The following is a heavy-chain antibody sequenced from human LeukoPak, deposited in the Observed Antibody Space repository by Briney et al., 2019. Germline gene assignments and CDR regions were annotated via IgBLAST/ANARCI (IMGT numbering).Heavy chain of an antibody. Sequence: GRSLRLSCAASGFTFSSYAMHWVRQAPGKGLEWVAVISYDGSNKYYADSVKGRFTISRDNSKNTLYLQMNSLRAEDTAVYYCARAGRTTVTTSRGVYYFDYWGQGTLVTVSS. V-gene: IGHV3-30-3*01. D-gene: IGHD4-17*01. CDR3: ARAGRTTVTTSRGVYYFDY. CDR1: GFTFSSYA. CDR2: ISYDGSNK. J-gene: IGHJ4*02.